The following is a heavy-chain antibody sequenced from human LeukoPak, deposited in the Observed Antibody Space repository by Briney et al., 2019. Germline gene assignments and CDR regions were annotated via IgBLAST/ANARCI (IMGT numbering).Heavy chain of an antibody. J-gene: IGHJ4*02. V-gene: IGHV3-48*04. CDR1: GFTFSSYS. D-gene: IGHD6-13*01. Sequence: GGSLRLSCAASGFTFSSYSMNWVRQAPGKGLEWVSYISSSSSTIYYADSVKGRFTISRDNAKNSLYLQMNSPRAEDTAVYYCARTDSSSWYVYWGQGTLVTVSS. CDR2: ISSSSSTI. CDR3: ARTDSSSWYVY.